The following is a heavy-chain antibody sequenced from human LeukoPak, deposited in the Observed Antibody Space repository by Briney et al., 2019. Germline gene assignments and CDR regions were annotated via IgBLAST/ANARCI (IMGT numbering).Heavy chain of an antibody. Sequence: PSQTLSLTCTVSGGPLSSGGYYWSWIRQHPGKGLEWIGYIYYSGSTYYNPSLKSRVTISVDTSKNQFSLKLSSVTAADTAVYYCARAASTMADGYGMDVWGQGTTVTVSS. V-gene: IGHV4-31*03. CDR1: GGPLSSGGYY. CDR2: IYYSGST. D-gene: IGHD5-24*01. J-gene: IGHJ6*02. CDR3: ARAASTMADGYGMDV.